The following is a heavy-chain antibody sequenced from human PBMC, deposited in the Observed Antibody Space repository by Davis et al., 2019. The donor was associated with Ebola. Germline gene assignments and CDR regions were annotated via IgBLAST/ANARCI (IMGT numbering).Heavy chain of an antibody. D-gene: IGHD6-19*01. CDR1: GDSVSSNSAA. CDR2: TYYRSKWYN. J-gene: IGHJ6*02. CDR3: ARGRWLVPHYYYYGMDV. Sequence: SQTLLLTCAISGDSVSSNSAAWNWIRQSPSRGLEWLGRTYYRSKWYNDYAVSVKRRITINPDTSKNQFSLQLNSVTPEDTAVYYCARGRWLVPHYYYYGMDVWGQGTTVTVSS. V-gene: IGHV6-1*01.